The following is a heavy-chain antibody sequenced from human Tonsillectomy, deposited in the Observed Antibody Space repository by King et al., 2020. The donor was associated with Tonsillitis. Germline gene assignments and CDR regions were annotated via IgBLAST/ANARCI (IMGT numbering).Heavy chain of an antibody. V-gene: IGHV4-38-2*01. J-gene: IGHJ4*02. CDR3: ASGEQWLARTDY. CDR2: IYHSGST. CDR1: GYSISSGYY. D-gene: IGHD6-19*01. Sequence: QLQESGPGLVKPSETLSLTCAVSGYSISSGYYWGWIRQPPGKGLEWIGTIYHSGSTYYNPSLKSRVTISVDTSKNQFSLKLNSVSAADTAVVYFASGEQWLARTDYWGQGTLVTVSS.